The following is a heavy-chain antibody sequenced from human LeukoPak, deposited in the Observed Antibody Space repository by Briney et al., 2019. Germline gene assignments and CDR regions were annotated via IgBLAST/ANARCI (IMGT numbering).Heavy chain of an antibody. D-gene: IGHD3-22*01. CDR1: GGSISSYY. CDR2: IYYSGST. Sequence: SETLSLTCTVSGGSISSYYWSWIRQPPGKGLEWIGYIYYSGSTNYNPSLKSRVTISVDTSKNQFSLKLSSVTAADTAVYYCARHYYDSSGYYYVGYFDYWGQGTLVTVSS. J-gene: IGHJ4*02. CDR3: ARHYYDSSGYYYVGYFDY. V-gene: IGHV4-59*08.